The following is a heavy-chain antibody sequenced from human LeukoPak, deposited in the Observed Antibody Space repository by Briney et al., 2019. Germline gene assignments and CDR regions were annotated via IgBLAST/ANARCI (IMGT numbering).Heavy chain of an antibody. D-gene: IGHD6-19*01. J-gene: IGHJ4*02. V-gene: IGHV3-23*01. CDR3: AKDLAEAVAGTLDY. CDR2: ISGSGGST. CDR1: GFTFSSYA. Sequence: GGSLRLSCAASGFTFSSYAMSWVRQAPGKGLEWVSAISGSGGSTYYTDSVKGRFTISRDNSKNTLYLQMNSLRAEDTAVYYCAKDLAEAVAGTLDYWGQGTLVTVSS.